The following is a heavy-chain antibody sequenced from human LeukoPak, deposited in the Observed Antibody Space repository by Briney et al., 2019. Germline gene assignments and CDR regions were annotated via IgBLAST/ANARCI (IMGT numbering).Heavy chain of an antibody. D-gene: IGHD3-22*01. Sequence: GGSLRLSCAASGFTFDDYGMSWVRQAPGKGLEWVSGINWNGGSTGYADSVKGRFTISRDNSKNTLYLQMNSLRAEDTAVYYCAKPRLDDSSGYYSDFDYWGQGTLVTVSS. J-gene: IGHJ4*02. CDR3: AKPRLDDSSGYYSDFDY. CDR2: INWNGGST. V-gene: IGHV3-20*04. CDR1: GFTFDDYG.